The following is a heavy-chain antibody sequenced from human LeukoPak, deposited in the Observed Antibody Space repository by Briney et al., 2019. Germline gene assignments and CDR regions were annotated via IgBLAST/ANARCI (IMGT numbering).Heavy chain of an antibody. CDR2: IIPIFGTA. D-gene: IGHD3-22*01. Sequence: EASVKVSCKASGGTFSSYAISWVRQAPGQGLEWMGGIIPIFGTANYAQKFQGRVTFPANESTSTAYMELSSLRSEDTAVYYCASPYYYDSSGYYSAFDIWGQGTMVTVSS. CDR3: ASPYYYDSSGYYSAFDI. CDR1: GGTFSSYA. J-gene: IGHJ3*02. V-gene: IGHV1-69*13.